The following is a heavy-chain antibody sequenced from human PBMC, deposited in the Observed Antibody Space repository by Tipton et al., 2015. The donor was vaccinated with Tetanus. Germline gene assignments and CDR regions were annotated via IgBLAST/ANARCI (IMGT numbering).Heavy chain of an antibody. CDR1: GYSFSNYW. V-gene: IGHV5-51*01. J-gene: IGHJ4*02. Sequence: QLVQSGAEVKKPGESLKISCQGSGYSFSNYWIGWVRQMPGKGLEWMGIIYPADSDTRYSPSFQGQVTISADKSLRTAYLQWSSLKASDTAMYYCARHECPQCNFDYWGQGALVTVSS. CDR3: ARHECPQCNFDY. CDR2: IYPADSDT. D-gene: IGHD5/OR15-5a*01.